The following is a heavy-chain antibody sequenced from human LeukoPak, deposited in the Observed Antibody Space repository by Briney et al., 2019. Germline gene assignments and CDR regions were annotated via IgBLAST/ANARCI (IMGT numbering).Heavy chain of an antibody. V-gene: IGHV1-18*01. D-gene: IGHD5-12*01. CDR1: GYTFTSYG. Sequence: ASVKVSCKASGYTFTSYGMSWVRQAPGQGLEWMGWISAYNGNTNYAQKLQGRVTMTTDTSTSTAYMELSRLRSDDTAVYYCARLNSGYDQFLIDYWGQGTLVTVSS. CDR3: ARLNSGYDQFLIDY. J-gene: IGHJ4*02. CDR2: ISAYNGNT.